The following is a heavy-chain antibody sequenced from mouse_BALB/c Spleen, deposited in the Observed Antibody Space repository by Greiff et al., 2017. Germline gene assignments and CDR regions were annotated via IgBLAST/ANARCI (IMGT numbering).Heavy chain of an antibody. CDR2: IDPFNGGT. Sequence: VQLQQSGPELMKPGASVKISCKASGYSFTSYYMHWVKQSHGKSLEWIGYIDPFNGGTSYNQKFKGKATLTVDKSSSTAYMHLSSLTSEDSAVYCCARALDSSGSFDYWGQGTTLTVSS. CDR1: GYSFTSYY. CDR3: ARALDSSGSFDY. V-gene: IGHV1S135*01. D-gene: IGHD3-2*01. J-gene: IGHJ2*01.